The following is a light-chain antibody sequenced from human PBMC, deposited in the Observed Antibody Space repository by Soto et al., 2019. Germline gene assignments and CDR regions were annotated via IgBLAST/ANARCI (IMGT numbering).Light chain of an antibody. J-gene: IGKJ2*01. CDR2: AAS. V-gene: IGKV1-6*01. CDR1: QAIRED. Sequence: AIQMTQSASSLSASVGDRVTITCRASQAIREDLSWYQQKPGKAPTVLISAASTLESGVPLRFSGSGSGIDFTLTISSLQPEDVATYYCLQDYTFPYTFGQGTKLEIK. CDR3: LQDYTFPYT.